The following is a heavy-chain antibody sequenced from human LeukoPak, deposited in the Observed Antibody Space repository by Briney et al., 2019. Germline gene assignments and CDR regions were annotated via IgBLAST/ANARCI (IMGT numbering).Heavy chain of an antibody. V-gene: IGHV3-7*03. CDR1: GFTFSSYA. D-gene: IGHD3-3*01. CDR3: ATFRFLGT. CDR2: IKPGGNEK. J-gene: IGHJ3*01. Sequence: GGSLRLSCAASGFTFSSYAMSWVRQAPGKGLEWVANIKPGGNEKYYVDSVKGRFTISRDNVKNSLYLQMNSLRAEDTAIYYCATFRFLGTWGQGTMVTVSP.